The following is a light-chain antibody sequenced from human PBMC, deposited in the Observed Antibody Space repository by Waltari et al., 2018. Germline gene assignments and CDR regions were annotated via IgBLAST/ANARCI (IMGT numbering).Light chain of an antibody. Sequence: EIVLTQSPATLSLSPGELATLSCRASQSVGSSLAWYQQKPGQAPRLLISDASMRASGIPARFSGPGSGTDFTLTISSLEPEDFAVYYCQQRTDWPPLTIGGGTKVEI. CDR1: QSVGSS. CDR2: DAS. V-gene: IGKV3-11*01. J-gene: IGKJ4*01. CDR3: QQRTDWPPLT.